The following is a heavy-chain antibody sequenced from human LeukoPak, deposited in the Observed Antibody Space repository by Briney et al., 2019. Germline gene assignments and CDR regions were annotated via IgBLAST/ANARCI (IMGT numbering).Heavy chain of an antibody. D-gene: IGHD6-13*01. Sequence: NPSETLSLTCAVSGGSISSGGYSWSWIRQPPGKAMEFIAYIYYTGNTYFNPSLKSRVTISVDTSKNQFSLKLSSVTAADTAVYYCARVLAAAGNNWFDPWGQGTLVTVSS. CDR2: IYYTGNT. CDR1: GGSISSGGYS. V-gene: IGHV4-30-4*07. J-gene: IGHJ5*02. CDR3: ARVLAAAGNNWFDP.